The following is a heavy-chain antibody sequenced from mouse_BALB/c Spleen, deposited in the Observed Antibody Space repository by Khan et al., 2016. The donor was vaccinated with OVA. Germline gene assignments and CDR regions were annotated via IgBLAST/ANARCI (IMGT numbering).Heavy chain of an antibody. CDR2: IFPGNSDT. Sequence: EVQLQQSGTVLARPGASVKMSCKASGYSFTSYWMYWVQQRPGQGLEWIGAIFPGNSDTTYNQKFKGKAKLTAGTSANTAYMELSSLTNEDSAVEYCTRGGYSSFAYWGQGTLVTVSA. J-gene: IGHJ3*01. V-gene: IGHV1-5*01. CDR3: TRGGYSSFAY. CDR1: GYSFTSYW. D-gene: IGHD1-3*01.